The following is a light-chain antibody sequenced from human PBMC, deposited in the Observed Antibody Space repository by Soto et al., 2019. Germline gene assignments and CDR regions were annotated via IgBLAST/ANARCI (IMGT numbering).Light chain of an antibody. Sequence: EIVMTQSPATLSVSPGERATPSCRTSQSVSSNLAWYQQKPGQTPKLLIYVTSTRATGIPARFSGSGSGTEFTLTISSLQSEDFAVYYCQQYNVSPLTFGGGTKVEF. CDR1: QSVSSN. V-gene: IGKV3-15*01. CDR2: VTS. J-gene: IGKJ4*01. CDR3: QQYNVSPLT.